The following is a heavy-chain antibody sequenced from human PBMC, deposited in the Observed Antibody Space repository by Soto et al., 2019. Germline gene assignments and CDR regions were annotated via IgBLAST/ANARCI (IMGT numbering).Heavy chain of an antibody. Sequence: SSETLSLTWTVSGGSISSGGYYWSWIRQHPGKGLEWIGYIYYSGSTYYNPSLKSRVTISVDTSKNQFSLKLSSVTAADTAVYFCAILSNPWRSDLLDFWTQRTLVTVSS. CDR2: IYYSGST. J-gene: IGHJ4*02. V-gene: IGHV4-31*02. D-gene: IGHD3-10*01. CDR1: GGSISSGGYY. CDR3: AILSNPWRSDLLDF.